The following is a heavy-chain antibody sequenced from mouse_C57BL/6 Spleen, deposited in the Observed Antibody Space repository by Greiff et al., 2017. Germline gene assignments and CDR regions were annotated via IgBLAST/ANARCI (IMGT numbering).Heavy chain of an antibody. CDR3: AKLLWPYAMDY. CDR2: IYPRSGNT. CDR1: GYTFTSYG. V-gene: IGHV1-81*01. J-gene: IGHJ4*01. Sequence: VMLVESGAELARPGASVKLSCKASGYTFTSYGISWVKQRTGQGLEWIGEIYPRSGNTYYNEKFKGKATLTADKSSSTAYMELRSLTSEDSAVYFCAKLLWPYAMDYWGQGTSVTVSS. D-gene: IGHD2-1*01.